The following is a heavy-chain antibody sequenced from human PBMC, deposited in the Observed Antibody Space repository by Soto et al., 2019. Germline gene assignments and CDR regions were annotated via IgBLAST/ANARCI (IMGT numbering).Heavy chain of an antibody. V-gene: IGHV3-21*01. J-gene: IGHJ6*02. CDR2: ISSSSSYI. CDR3: ARGRPYYYYYGMDV. CDR1: GFTFSSYS. Sequence: PGGSLRLSCAASGFTFSSYSMNWVRQAPGKGLEWVSSISSSSSYIYYADSVKGRFTISRDNAKNSLYLQMNSLRAEDTAVYYCARGRPYYYYYGMDVWGQGTTVTVSS.